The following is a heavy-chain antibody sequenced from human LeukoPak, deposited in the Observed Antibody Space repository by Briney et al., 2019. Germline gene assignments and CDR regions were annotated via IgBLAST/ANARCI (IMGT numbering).Heavy chain of an antibody. V-gene: IGHV4-39*07. D-gene: IGHD2-2*01. Sequence: SETLSLTCTVSGGSISSSSYYWSWIRQPPGKGLEWIGEINHSGSTNYNPSLKSRVTISVDTSKNQFSLKLSSVTAADTAVYYCARRGVGSSTSCYSYWGQGTLVTVSS. J-gene: IGHJ4*02. CDR1: GGSISSSSYY. CDR3: ARRGVGSSTSCYSY. CDR2: INHSGST.